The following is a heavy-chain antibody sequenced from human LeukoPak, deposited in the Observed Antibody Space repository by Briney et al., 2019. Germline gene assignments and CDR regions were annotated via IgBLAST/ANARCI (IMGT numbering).Heavy chain of an antibody. J-gene: IGHJ3*01. CDR2: VYHSGST. V-gene: IGHV4-4*02. Sequence: KTSETLSLTCAVSGGSISSSNWWSWVRQPPGKGLEWIGEVYHSGSTNNNPSLKSRVTISIDKSKHQFSLKLTSVTAADTAVYYCAGGDYSSSFDFWGQGTMVTVSS. CDR3: AGGDYSSSFDF. CDR1: GGSISSSNW. D-gene: IGHD6-13*01.